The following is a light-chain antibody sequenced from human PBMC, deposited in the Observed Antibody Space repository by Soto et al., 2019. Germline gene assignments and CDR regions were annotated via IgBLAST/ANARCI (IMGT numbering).Light chain of an antibody. J-gene: IGLJ2*01. CDR2: DVS. V-gene: IGLV2-14*01. CDR1: SSDVGGYNY. CDR3: SSYTSSSTAVV. Sequence: QSALTQPASVSGSPGQSITISCTGTSSDVGGYNYVSWYQQHPGKAPKLMIYDVSNRPSGVSNRFSGSKSGNTASLTISGLQPEDEADSYCSSYTSSSTAVVFGGGTKLTVL.